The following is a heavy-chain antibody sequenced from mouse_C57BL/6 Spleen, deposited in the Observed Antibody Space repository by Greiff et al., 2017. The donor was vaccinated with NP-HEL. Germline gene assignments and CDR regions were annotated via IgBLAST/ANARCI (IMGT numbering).Heavy chain of an antibody. CDR3: ARERDYYGSSPFAY. CDR1: GFTFSSYA. Sequence: EVKLVESGGGLVKPGGSLKLSCAASGFTFSSYAMSWVRQTPEKRLEWVATISDGGSYTYYPDNVKGRFTISRDNAKNNLYLQMRHLKSEDTAMYYCARERDYYGSSPFAYWGQGTLVTVSA. D-gene: IGHD1-1*01. V-gene: IGHV5-4*01. CDR2: ISDGGSYT. J-gene: IGHJ3*01.